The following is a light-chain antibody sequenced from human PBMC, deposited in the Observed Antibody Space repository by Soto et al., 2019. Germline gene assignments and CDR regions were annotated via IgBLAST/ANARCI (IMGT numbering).Light chain of an antibody. CDR3: QHYSNWPPT. Sequence: EMVMTQSPATLSVSPGERVTLSCRASESVPRNLAWYQQKPGQGPSLLIYYASTRATGVPDRFTGSGSGTEFTLTISSRQSEDFGVYHCQHYSNWPPTFGPGTKVEIK. CDR1: ESVPRN. J-gene: IGKJ3*01. CDR2: YAS. V-gene: IGKV3-15*01.